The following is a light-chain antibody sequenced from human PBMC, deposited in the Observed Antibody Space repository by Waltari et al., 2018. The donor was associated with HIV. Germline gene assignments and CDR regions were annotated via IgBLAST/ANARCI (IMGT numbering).Light chain of an antibody. CDR1: QNLLYSSNNKNY. J-gene: IGKJ4*01. CDR2: WAS. Sequence: DIVMTQSPDSLAVSLGERATINCKSSQNLLYSSNNKNYLAWYQQKAGQSPKLLIYWASTRKSDVPDRFSGSGSGTDFTLTISSLQAEDVAVYYCQQHYATPLTFGGGTKVEIK. CDR3: QQHYATPLT. V-gene: IGKV4-1*01.